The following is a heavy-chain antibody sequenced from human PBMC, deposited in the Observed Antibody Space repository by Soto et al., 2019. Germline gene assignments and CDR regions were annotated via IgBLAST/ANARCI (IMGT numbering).Heavy chain of an antibody. CDR1: GGSISSSAYS. CDR2: IYHSGNT. J-gene: IGHJ4*02. D-gene: IGHD4-17*01. CDR3: ARADSYDYGDYGPFDY. Sequence: KTSETLSLTCAVSGGSISSSAYSWNWIRQPPGKGLEWIGYIYHSGNTYYNPSLKSRVTISVDRSKNQFSLKLSSVTAADTAVYYCARADSYDYGDYGPFDYWGQGTLVTVSS. V-gene: IGHV4-30-2*01.